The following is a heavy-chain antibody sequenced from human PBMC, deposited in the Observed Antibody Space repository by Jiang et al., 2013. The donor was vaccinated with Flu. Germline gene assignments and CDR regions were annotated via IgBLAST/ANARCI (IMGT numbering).Heavy chain of an antibody. CDR2: TYYRSKWYN. CDR1: GDSVSSNSAT. Sequence: SQTLSLTCAISGDSVSSNSATWNWIRQSPSRGLEWLGRTYYRSKWYNDYAVSVKSRITINPDTSKNQFSLQLNSVTPEDTAVYYCTRARDPFTLRRFDPWGQGTLVTVSS. CDR3: TRARDPFTLRRFDP. D-gene: IGHD3-22*01. J-gene: IGHJ5*02. V-gene: IGHV6-1*01.